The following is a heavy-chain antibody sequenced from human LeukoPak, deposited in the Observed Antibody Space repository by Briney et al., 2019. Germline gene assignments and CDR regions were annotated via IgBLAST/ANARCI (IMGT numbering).Heavy chain of an antibody. J-gene: IGHJ6*02. CDR1: GGSISSGDYY. CDR3: ARGLGVPTEYYYYYGMDV. CDR2: IYYSGST. D-gene: IGHD3-16*01. Sequence: SETLSLTCTVSGGSISSGDYYWSWVRQPPGKGLEWIGYIYYSGSTYYNPSLKSRVTISVDTSKNRFSLKLSSVTAADTAVYYCARGLGVPTEYYYYYGMDVWGQGTTVTVSS. V-gene: IGHV4-30-4*01.